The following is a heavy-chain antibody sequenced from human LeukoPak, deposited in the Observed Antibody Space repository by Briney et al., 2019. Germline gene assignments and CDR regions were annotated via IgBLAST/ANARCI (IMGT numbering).Heavy chain of an antibody. CDR2: ISSYNGNT. J-gene: IGHJ3*02. D-gene: IGHD6-19*01. CDR1: GYTFTSHG. V-gene: IGHV1-18*01. CDR3: ARRVAVARRDAFDI. Sequence: GASVKVSCTASGYTFTSHGISWVRKAPGQGLERMGWISSYNGNTNYAQKLQGRVTMSTDTSTGTAYMELRSLRSDDTAVYYCARRVAVARRDAFDIWGQGTMVTVSS.